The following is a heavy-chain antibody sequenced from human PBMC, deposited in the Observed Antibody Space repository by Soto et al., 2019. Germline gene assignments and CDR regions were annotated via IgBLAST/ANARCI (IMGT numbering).Heavy chain of an antibody. Sequence: SETLSLTCAVYGGSFSGYYWSWIRQPPGKGLEWIGEVTRSGSTNYNPSLKSRVTISIDTSNKHLSLHLSSVTAADTAVYYCARQKVSRFYGEVDFFDYWGLGTLVTVSS. CDR1: GGSFSGYY. J-gene: IGHJ4*02. CDR2: VTRSGST. V-gene: IGHV4-34*01. CDR3: ARQKVSRFYGEVDFFDY. D-gene: IGHD4-17*01.